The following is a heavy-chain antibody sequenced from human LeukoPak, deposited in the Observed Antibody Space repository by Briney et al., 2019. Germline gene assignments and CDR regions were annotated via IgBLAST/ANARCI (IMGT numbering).Heavy chain of an antibody. V-gene: IGHV3-21*01. CDR3: ASDSNDAFDI. J-gene: IGHJ3*02. Sequence: GGSLTLSCVASGFTFSSLAVNWVRQAPGKGLEWVSSISSDSSYIDYADSVKGRFTISRDNSKNTLYLQMNSLRAEDTAVYYCASDSNDAFDIWGEGTMVTVSS. CDR1: GFTFSSLA. CDR2: ISSDSSYI.